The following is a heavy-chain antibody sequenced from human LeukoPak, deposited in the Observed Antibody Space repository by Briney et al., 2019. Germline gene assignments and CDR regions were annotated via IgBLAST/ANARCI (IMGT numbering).Heavy chain of an antibody. V-gene: IGHV3-21*01. CDR3: ARVFSKGWFDP. CDR1: GVTFSSYS. CDR2: ISSSSSYI. Sequence: PGGSLRLSCAASGVTFSSYSMNWGRQAPGKGLEWVSSISSSSSYIYYADSAKGRFTISRDNTTNSRYLQMHSLRAEATAVYYFARVFSKGWFDPWGQGTLVSVSS. J-gene: IGHJ5*02.